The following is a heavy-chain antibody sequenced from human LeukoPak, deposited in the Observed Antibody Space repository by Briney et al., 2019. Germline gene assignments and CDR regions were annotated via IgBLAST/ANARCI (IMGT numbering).Heavy chain of an antibody. V-gene: IGHV4-34*01. Sequence: SETLSLTCAVYGGSFSGYYWSWIRQPPGKGLEWIGEINHSGSTNYNPSLKSRVTISVDTSKNQFSLKLSSVTAADTAVYYCARSHYDILTGYYKDWFDPWGQGTPVTVSS. J-gene: IGHJ5*02. CDR1: GGSFSGYY. CDR3: ARSHYDILTGYYKDWFDP. D-gene: IGHD3-9*01. CDR2: INHSGST.